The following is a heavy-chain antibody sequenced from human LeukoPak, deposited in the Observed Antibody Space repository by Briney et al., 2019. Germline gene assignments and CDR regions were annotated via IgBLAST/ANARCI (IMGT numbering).Heavy chain of an antibody. CDR2: IYYSGST. V-gene: IGHV4-59*01. Sequence: SQTLSLTCTVSGGSISSYYWSWIRQPPGKGLEWIGYIYYSGSTNYNPSLRSRVTISVDTSKNQFSLKLSSVTAADTAVYYCARMIRAPYYYMDVWGKGTTVTISS. CDR3: ARMIRAPYYYMDV. J-gene: IGHJ6*03. CDR1: GGSISSYY. D-gene: IGHD3-10*01.